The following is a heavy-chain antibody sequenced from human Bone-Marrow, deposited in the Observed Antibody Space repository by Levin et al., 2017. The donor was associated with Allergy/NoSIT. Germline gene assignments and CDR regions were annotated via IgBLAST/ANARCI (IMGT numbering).Heavy chain of an antibody. CDR3: ARVFGNHIYHYYMDV. Sequence: ASVKVSCKASGGPFSAYAVSWMRQAPGQGLEWMGGIIPIFGTANYAPKFQGRVTITADESTSTAYMELSSLRSEDTAVYYCARVFGNHIYHYYMDVWGKGTTVTVSS. D-gene: IGHD1-14*01. CDR1: GGPFSAYA. V-gene: IGHV1-69*13. J-gene: IGHJ6*03. CDR2: IIPIFGTA.